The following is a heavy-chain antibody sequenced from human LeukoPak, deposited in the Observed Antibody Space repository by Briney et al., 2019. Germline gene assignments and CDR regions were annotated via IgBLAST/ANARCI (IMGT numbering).Heavy chain of an antibody. V-gene: IGHV3-23*01. CDR2: IGGHGSNT. Sequence: GGGLRASFAAPGFTFTGYATSWGPQGPGKGRWWVSSIGGHGSNTYYADSVKGRFTISRDNSKNTLYLQMNSLRADDTAVYYCAKDASGAGTSDYWGQGTLVTVSS. J-gene: IGHJ4*02. CDR1: GFTFTGYA. CDR3: AKDASGAGTSDY. D-gene: IGHD6-19*01.